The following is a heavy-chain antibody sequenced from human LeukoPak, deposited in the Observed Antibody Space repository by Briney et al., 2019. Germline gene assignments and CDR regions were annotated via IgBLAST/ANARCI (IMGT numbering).Heavy chain of an antibody. CDR3: AREYRGGSGYYYLDY. CDR1: GYTFTSYG. CDR2: ISAYNGNT. Sequence: GASVKVSCKASGYTFTSYGISWVRQAPGQGLEWMGWISAYNGNTNYAQKLQGRVTMTTDTSTSTAYMELGSLRSDDTAVYYCAREYRGGSGYYYLDYWGQGTLVTVSS. J-gene: IGHJ4*02. V-gene: IGHV1-18*01. D-gene: IGHD3-22*01.